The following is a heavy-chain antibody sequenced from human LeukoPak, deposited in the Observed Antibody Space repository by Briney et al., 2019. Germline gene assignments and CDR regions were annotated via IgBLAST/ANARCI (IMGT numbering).Heavy chain of an antibody. CDR1: GFTFSRYA. V-gene: IGHV3-23*01. CDR3: AKKRRDGYNPFDY. D-gene: IGHD5-24*01. J-gene: IGHJ4*02. CDR2: ISSSGESP. Sequence: PGGSLRLSCAASGFTFSRYAMSWVRQAPGKRLEWVCGISSSGESPYYADSVEGRFTISRDNSKNTLYLEINSLRAEDTAVFYCAKKRRDGYNPFDYLGQGTLVTVSS.